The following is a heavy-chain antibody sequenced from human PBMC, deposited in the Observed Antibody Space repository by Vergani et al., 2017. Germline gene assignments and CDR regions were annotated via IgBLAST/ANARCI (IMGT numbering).Heavy chain of an antibody. CDR1: LFTFSPSR. J-gene: IGHJ6*03. CDR2: ICYDGSNK. Sequence: QVQLVESGGGVLQPPRSLTLSSPSSLFTFSPSRMPSVRQAPAHGLELVSVICYDGSNKYYADSVKGRFTISRDNSKNTLYLQMNSLRAEDTAVYYCARESMVRGVIHMDVWGKGTTVTVSS. CDR3: ARESMVRGVIHMDV. D-gene: IGHD3-10*01. V-gene: IGHV3-33*08.